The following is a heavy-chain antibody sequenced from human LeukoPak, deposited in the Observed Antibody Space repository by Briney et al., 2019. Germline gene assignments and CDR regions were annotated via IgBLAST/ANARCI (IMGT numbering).Heavy chain of an antibody. CDR2: ISSWSSFI. V-gene: IGHV3-21*01. CDR3: ARAGSTNSWFDP. Sequence: GGSLRLSCAASGFTFSNTWMSWVRQAPGKGLEWVSSISSWSSFIYSADSVTGRFTISRDNAKNSLYLQMNSLRAEDTAVYYCARAGSTNSWFDPWGQGTLVIVSS. J-gene: IGHJ5*02. CDR1: GFTFSNTW. D-gene: IGHD2-2*01.